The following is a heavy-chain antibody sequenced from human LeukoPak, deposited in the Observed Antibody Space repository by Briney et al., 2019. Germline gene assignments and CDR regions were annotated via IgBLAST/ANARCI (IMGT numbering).Heavy chain of an antibody. Sequence: PGGSLRLSCAASGFTFSSYAMSWVRQAPGKGLEWVSAISGSGGSTYYADSVKGRFTISRDNSKNTLYLQMNSLRAEDTAVYYCAKAGGITIFGVVITPYFQHWGQGTLVTVSS. CDR2: ISGSGGST. V-gene: IGHV3-23*01. CDR3: AKAGGITIFGVVITPYFQH. J-gene: IGHJ1*01. CDR1: GFTFSSYA. D-gene: IGHD3-3*01.